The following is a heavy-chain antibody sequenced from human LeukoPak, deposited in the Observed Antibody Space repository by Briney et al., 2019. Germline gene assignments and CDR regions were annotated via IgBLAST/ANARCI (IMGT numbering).Heavy chain of an antibody. CDR3: ARSVSGVWLFDY. D-gene: IGHD5/OR15-5a*01. J-gene: IGHJ4*02. CDR1: GFTFSSYW. V-gene: IGHV3-7*01. Sequence: GGSLRLSCAASGFTFSSYWMNWARQAPGKGLEWVASIIHNGNVNYYVDSVRGRFTISRDNSKNRLYLQMSDLRAEDTAVYFCARSVSGVWLFDYWGRGTLVTVSS. CDR2: IIHNGNVN.